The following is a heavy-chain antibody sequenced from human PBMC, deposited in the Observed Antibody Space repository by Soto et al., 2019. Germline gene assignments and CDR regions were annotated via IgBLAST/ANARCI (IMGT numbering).Heavy chain of an antibody. CDR1: GYTFITYG. CDR2: ITPYNGKT. Sequence: QVHLVQSGAEVKKPGASVKVSCEASGYTFITYGISWVRQAPGQGLEWMGWITPYNGKTNYAQKVQDRVTMTTDTSTGTAYLELRSLRSDDSAVYYCERDTSHYFEHWGRGPWVTVPS. V-gene: IGHV1-18*01. CDR3: ERDTSHYFEH. D-gene: IGHD2-2*01. J-gene: IGHJ4*02.